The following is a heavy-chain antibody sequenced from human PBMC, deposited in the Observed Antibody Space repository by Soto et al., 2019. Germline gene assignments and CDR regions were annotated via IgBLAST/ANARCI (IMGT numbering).Heavy chain of an antibody. V-gene: IGHV3-53*01. CDR2: IYSGGST. D-gene: IGHD3-3*01. J-gene: IGHJ6*02. CDR3: ARGYITIFGVDLGGMDV. CDR1: GFTASSNH. Sequence: WGSRIRYCAASGFTASSNHMSRVRQAPGKWLEWVSVIYSGGSTYYADSVKGLFTISRDNSKNTMYLQMNRLRAEDTAVYYCARGYITIFGVDLGGMDVWGQGTTVPVSS.